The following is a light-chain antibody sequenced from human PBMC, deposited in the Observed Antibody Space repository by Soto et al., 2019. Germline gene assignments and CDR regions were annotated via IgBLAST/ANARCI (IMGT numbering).Light chain of an antibody. CDR2: AAS. CDR3: QQSYSTPRT. V-gene: IGKV1-39*01. CDR1: QSISSY. Sequence: DIQMTQSPSSLSASVGDRVTIACRASQSISSYLNWYQQKPGKAPKVLIYAASSLDSGVPSRFSGSGSGTDFTLTISSLQPEDFATYYCQQSYSTPRTFGQGTKVEIK. J-gene: IGKJ1*01.